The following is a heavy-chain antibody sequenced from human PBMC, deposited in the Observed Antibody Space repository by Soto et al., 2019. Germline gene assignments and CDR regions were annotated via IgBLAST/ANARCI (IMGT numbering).Heavy chain of an antibody. Sequence: ASVKVSCKASGYTFTSYAMHWVRQAPGQRLEWMGWINAGNGNTKYSQKFQGRVTITRDTSASTAYMELSSLRSEDTAVYYCASSVVITTWFDYWRQGTLVTVSS. CDR1: GYTFTSYA. CDR3: ASSVVITTWFDY. D-gene: IGHD3-22*01. V-gene: IGHV1-3*01. CDR2: INAGNGNT. J-gene: IGHJ4*02.